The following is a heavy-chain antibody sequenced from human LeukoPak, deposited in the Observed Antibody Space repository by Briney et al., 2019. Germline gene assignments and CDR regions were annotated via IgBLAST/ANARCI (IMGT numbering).Heavy chain of an antibody. V-gene: IGHV3-9*01. Sequence: PGRSLRLSCAASGFTFDDYAMHRVRQAPGKGLEWVSGISWNSGSIGYADSVKGRFTISRDNAKNSLYLQMNSLRAEDTALYYCAKAPYSGYDYPHFDYWGQGTLVTVSS. CDR1: GFTFDDYA. CDR2: ISWNSGSI. D-gene: IGHD5-12*01. J-gene: IGHJ4*02. CDR3: AKAPYSGYDYPHFDY.